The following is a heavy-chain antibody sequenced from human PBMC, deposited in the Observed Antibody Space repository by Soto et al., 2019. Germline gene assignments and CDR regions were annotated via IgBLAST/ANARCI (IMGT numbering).Heavy chain of an antibody. CDR1: GFTFNAFW. CDR3: ARKIWFGESIDY. V-gene: IGHV3-7*03. D-gene: IGHD3-10*01. CDR2: INQDGSEK. J-gene: IGHJ4*02. Sequence: PGGSLRLSCTASGFTFNAFWMTWVRQAPGQGLEWLANINQDGSEKYFGDSVKGRFAISRDNAKNSVFLQMNSLRAEDTALYFCARKIWFGESIDYWGQGTPVTVSS.